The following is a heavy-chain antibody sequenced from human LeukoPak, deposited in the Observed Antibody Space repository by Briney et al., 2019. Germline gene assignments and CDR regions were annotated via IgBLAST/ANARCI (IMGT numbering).Heavy chain of an antibody. D-gene: IGHD1-26*01. CDR1: GFTFSTYH. J-gene: IGHJ4*02. Sequence: TGGSLRLSCAASGFTFSTYHMNWVRQAPGKGLEWVSSISTTSSYIYYSDSARGRFTISRDNAKNSLYLQMNSLRAEDTNVYYCARYSGSYHGFDYWGQGTLVTVSS. CDR3: ARYSGSYHGFDY. CDR2: ISTTSSYI. V-gene: IGHV3-21*01.